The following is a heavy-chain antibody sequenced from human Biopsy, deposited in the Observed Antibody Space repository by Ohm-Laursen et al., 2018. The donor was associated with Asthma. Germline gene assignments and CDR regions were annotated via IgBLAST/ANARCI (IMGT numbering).Heavy chain of an antibody. CDR3: VRQSGYRSGWPKLLFVYYGMDV. CDR2: VFYTGIT. CDR1: GFSMDTNSYF. Sequence: SDTLSLTCTISGFSMDTNSYFWGWIRQPPGKGLEWIGGVFYTGITYYNPSLESRVTMSVDTSKSQFFLEVNSVTAADTAQYYCVRQSGYRSGWPKLLFVYYGMDVWGPGTTVTVSS. J-gene: IGHJ6*02. D-gene: IGHD6-19*01. V-gene: IGHV4-39*01.